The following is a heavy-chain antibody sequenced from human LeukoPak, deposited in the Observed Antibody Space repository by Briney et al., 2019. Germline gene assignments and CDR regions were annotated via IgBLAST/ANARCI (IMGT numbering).Heavy chain of an antibody. V-gene: IGHV1-2*06. CDR1: GYTVTSYY. J-gene: IGHJ4*02. CDR2: INPNSGGT. CDR3: ARGVSLVGVDFDY. Sequence: ASVKVSCKASGYTVTSYYMHWVRQAPGQGLEWMGRINPNSGGTNYAQKFQGRVTMTRDTSISTAYMELSRLRSDDTAVYYCARGVSLVGVDFDYWGQGTLVTVSS. D-gene: IGHD1-26*01.